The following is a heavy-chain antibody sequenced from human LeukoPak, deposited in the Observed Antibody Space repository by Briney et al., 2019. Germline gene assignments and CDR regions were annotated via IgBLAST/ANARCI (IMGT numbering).Heavy chain of an antibody. D-gene: IGHD3-10*01. CDR1: GGSISSYY. CDR3: TRNPFPGGNWFDP. V-gene: IGHV4-59*01. Sequence: SETLSLTCTVSGGSISSYYWSWIRQPPGKGLEWIGYIYYSGSTNYNPSLKSRVTISVDTSKNQFSLKLSSVTAADTAVYYCTRNPFPGGNWFDPWGQGTLVTVSS. J-gene: IGHJ5*02. CDR2: IYYSGST.